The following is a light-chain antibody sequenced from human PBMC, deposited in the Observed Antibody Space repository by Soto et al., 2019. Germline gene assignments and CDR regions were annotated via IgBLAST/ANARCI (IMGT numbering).Light chain of an antibody. V-gene: IGKV3-15*01. CDR1: QSVSSN. CDR2: GAS. J-gene: IGKJ5*01. CDR3: QQYNNWPIT. Sequence: EIVMTQSPATLSVSPGERATLSCRASQSVSSNLAWYQQKPGQAPRLLIYGASTRATGIPASFSGSGSGTEFTLTISSLQSEDCAVYYCQQYNNWPITFGQGTRLEIK.